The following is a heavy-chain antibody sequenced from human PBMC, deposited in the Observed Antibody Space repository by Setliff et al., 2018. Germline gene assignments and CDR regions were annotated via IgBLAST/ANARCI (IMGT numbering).Heavy chain of an antibody. Sequence: AGGSLRLSCAASGFTFSSYGMHWVRQAPGKGLEWVAVIWYDGTNKFYADSVKGRFTISRDISKDTLYLQMNSLRAEDTAVYYCARVGLSGTSGYYYYMDVWGKGTTVTVSS. V-gene: IGHV3-33*01. D-gene: IGHD1-20*01. J-gene: IGHJ6*03. CDR2: IWYDGTNK. CDR3: ARVGLSGTSGYYYYMDV. CDR1: GFTFSSYG.